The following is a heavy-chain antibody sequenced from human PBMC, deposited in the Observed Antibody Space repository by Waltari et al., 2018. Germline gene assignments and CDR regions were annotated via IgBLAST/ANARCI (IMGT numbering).Heavy chain of an antibody. CDR1: GGSFSGYY. J-gene: IGHJ6*02. CDR2: INHSGSN. V-gene: IGHV4-34*01. D-gene: IGHD3-3*01. CDR3: ARGWYYDFWSGYLWYYYGMDV. Sequence: QVQLQQWGAGLLKPSETLSLTCAVYGGSFSGYYWSWIRQPPGKGLEWIGEINHSGSNNYNPSLKSRVTISVDTSKNQFSLKLSSVTAADTAVYYCARGWYYDFWSGYLWYYYGMDVWGQGTTVTVSS.